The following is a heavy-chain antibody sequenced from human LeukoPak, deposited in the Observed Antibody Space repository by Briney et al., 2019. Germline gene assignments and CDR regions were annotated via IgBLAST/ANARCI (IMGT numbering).Heavy chain of an antibody. CDR2: IDDSGGT. Sequence: AETLSLTCTVSGASFSSYYWSWIRQPPGKGLEWIGYIDDSGGTNYTPSLKSRVTISVDTSKNQFSLKLSSVTAADPALYYCAREAWVSGDSKYRYYGIDVWGQGTTVTVSS. D-gene: IGHD4-17*01. J-gene: IGHJ6*02. CDR3: AREAWVSGDSKYRYYGIDV. V-gene: IGHV4-59*01. CDR1: GASFSSYY.